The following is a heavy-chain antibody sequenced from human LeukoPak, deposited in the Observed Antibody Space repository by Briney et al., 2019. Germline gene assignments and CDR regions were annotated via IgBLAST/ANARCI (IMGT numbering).Heavy chain of an antibody. D-gene: IGHD2-21*01. J-gene: IGHJ6*02. Sequence: GRSLRLSCAASGFTFSSYAMHSVRQAPGKGLEWVAVISYDGSNKYYADSVKGRFTISRDNSKNTLYLQMNSLRAEDTAVYYCARVTIPWAYYYYYGMDVWGQGTTVTVSS. CDR2: ISYDGSNK. CDR1: GFTFSSYA. CDR3: ARVTIPWAYYYYYGMDV. V-gene: IGHV3-30-3*01.